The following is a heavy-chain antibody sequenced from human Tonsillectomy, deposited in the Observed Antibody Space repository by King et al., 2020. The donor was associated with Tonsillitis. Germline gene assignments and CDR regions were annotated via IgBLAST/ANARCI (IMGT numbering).Heavy chain of an antibody. V-gene: IGHV1-8*01. J-gene: IGHJ4*01. D-gene: IGHD6-19*01. CDR1: GYTFSNYD. Sequence: VQLVESGAEVKKPGASVKVSCKASGYTFSNYDIHWVRQATGQGLEWMGWMNPNSGNTGYAQNFQGRLTMTRDTSISTAYMELSSLRSEDTAVYYCARGVAADYWGHGTLVTVSS. CDR2: MNPNSGNT. CDR3: ARGVAADY.